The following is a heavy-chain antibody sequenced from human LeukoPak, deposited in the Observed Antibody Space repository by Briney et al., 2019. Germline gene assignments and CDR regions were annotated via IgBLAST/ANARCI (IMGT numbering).Heavy chain of an antibody. V-gene: IGHV3-7*01. CDR2: IKQDGSEK. CDR1: GFTFSSYA. CDR3: AREVRFYDSSGNHNWFDP. Sequence: GGSLRLSCAASGFTFSSYAMSWVRQAPGKGLEWVANIKQDGSEKYYVDSVKGRFTISRDNAKNSLYLQMNSLRAEDTAVYYCAREVRFYDSSGNHNWFDPWGQGTLVTVSS. J-gene: IGHJ5*02. D-gene: IGHD3-22*01.